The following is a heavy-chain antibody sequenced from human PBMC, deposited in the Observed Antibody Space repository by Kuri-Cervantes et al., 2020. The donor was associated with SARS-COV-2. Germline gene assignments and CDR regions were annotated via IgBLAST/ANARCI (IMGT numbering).Heavy chain of an antibody. Sequence: ASVKVSCKASGYTFATYVINWVRQAPGQGLEWMGWISAYNGNTNYAQKLQGRVTMTTDTSTSTAYMELRSLRSDDTAVYYCASSYRYGDLRQGFLHYWGQGTLVTVSS. D-gene: IGHD4-17*01. J-gene: IGHJ4*02. CDR3: ASSYRYGDLRQGFLHY. CDR2: ISAYNGNT. V-gene: IGHV1-18*01. CDR1: GYTFATYV.